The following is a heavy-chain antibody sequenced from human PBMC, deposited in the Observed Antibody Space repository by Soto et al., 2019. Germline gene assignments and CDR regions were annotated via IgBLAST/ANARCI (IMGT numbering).Heavy chain of an antibody. J-gene: IGHJ6*02. V-gene: IGHV4-39*01. Sequence: PSETLSLTCTVSGGPISSSSYYWGWIRQPPGKGLEWIGSIYYSGSTYYNPSLKSRVTISVDTSKNQFSLKLSSVTAADTAVYYCARGEVVVVVAATPPRYCSYGMDVWGEGTTVTVS. CDR3: ARGEVVVVVAATPPRYCSYGMDV. CDR2: IYYSGST. CDR1: GGPISSSSYY. D-gene: IGHD2-15*01.